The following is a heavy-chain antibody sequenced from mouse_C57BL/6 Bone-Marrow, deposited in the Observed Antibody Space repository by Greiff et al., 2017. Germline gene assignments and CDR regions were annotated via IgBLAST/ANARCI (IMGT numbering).Heavy chain of an antibody. D-gene: IGHD1-1*01. CDR1: GYAFSSYW. Sequence: QVQLKQSGAELVKPGASVKISCKASGYAFSSYWMNWVKQRPGKGLEWIGQIYPGDGDTNYNGKFKGKATLTADKSSSTAYMQLSSLTSEDSAVYFCARGGSSGWYFDVWGTGTTVTGSS. V-gene: IGHV1-80*01. CDR2: IYPGDGDT. J-gene: IGHJ1*03. CDR3: ARGGSSGWYFDV.